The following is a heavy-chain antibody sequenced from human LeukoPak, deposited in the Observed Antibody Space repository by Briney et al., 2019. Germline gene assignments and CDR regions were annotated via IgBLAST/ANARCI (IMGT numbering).Heavy chain of an antibody. CDR2: INSGSSTM. CDR3: ARVIVVVRGGGLSYYYAMGV. J-gene: IGHJ6*02. V-gene: IGHV3-48*02. D-gene: IGHD3-10*01. CDR1: GFTFSSYA. Sequence: TGGSLRLSCAASGFTFSSYAMTWVRQAPGKGLEWVSYINSGSSTMYYADSVKGRFTISRDNGKTSLYLQMNSLRDEDTAVYYCARVIVVVRGGGLSYYYAMGVWGQGTTVTVSS.